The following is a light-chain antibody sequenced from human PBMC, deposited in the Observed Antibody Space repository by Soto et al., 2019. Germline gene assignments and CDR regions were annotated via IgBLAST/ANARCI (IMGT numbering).Light chain of an antibody. CDR1: QSIRSW. CDR2: DAY. Sequence: DIQMTHPPSLLPASVADSVTITCHLSQSIRSWLAWYQQKPGKAPKLLIYDAYSLESGVPSRFSGRRSGTEFTLTIAGLQPEDFATYYCQQYESYSPLTFGGGTKVDIK. J-gene: IGKJ4*01. V-gene: IGKV1-5*01. CDR3: QQYESYSPLT.